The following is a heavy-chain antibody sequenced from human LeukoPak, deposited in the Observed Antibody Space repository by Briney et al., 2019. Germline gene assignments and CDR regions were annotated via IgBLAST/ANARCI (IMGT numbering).Heavy chain of an antibody. Sequence: SVKVSCKASGGTFSSYAISWVRQAPGQGLEWMGRIIPILCIANYAQKFQGRVTITADKSTSTAYMELSSLRSGDTAVYYCARGLPAASWDYWGQGTLVTVSS. V-gene: IGHV1-69*04. J-gene: IGHJ4*02. D-gene: IGHD2-2*01. CDR1: GGTFSSYA. CDR3: ARGLPAASWDY. CDR2: IIPILCIA.